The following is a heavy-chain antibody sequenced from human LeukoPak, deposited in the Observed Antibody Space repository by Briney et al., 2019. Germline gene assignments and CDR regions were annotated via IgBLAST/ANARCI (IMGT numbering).Heavy chain of an antibody. Sequence: GGSLRLSCVASGLTFSDSALHWVRQASGKGLEWVGRIRSKGNNYATTYAASVKGRLIISRDDSKTTAYLHMNSPKAEDTPVYYCTRPLSGGSFDYWGQGTLVTVSS. J-gene: IGHJ4*02. D-gene: IGHD1-26*01. V-gene: IGHV3-73*01. CDR3: TRPLSGGSFDY. CDR2: IRSKGNNYAT. CDR1: GLTFSDSA.